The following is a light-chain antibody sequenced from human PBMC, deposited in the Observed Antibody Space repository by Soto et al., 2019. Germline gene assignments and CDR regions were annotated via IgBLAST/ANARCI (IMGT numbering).Light chain of an antibody. CDR2: DAS. J-gene: IGKJ1*01. CDR1: QSISSW. V-gene: IGKV1-5*01. CDR3: QQYNSYPLT. Sequence: DIQMTHSPSPLSASVGDRVTITCRASQSISSWLAWYQQKPGKAPKLLIYDASSLESGVPSRFSGSGSGTEFTLTISSLQPDDFATYYCQQYNSYPLTFGQGTKVEIK.